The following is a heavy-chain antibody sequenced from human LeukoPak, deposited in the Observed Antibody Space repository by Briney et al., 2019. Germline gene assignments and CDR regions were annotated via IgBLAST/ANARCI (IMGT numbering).Heavy chain of an antibody. J-gene: IGHJ4*02. Sequence: GGSLRLSCAASAFTFSNYWMHWVRHAPGKGLVWVSRINSDGSGTAYADFVKGRFSISRDNAKNTLYLQMTSLRAEDTAVYYCVRDDGGAGQNFDYWGQGTLVTVS. CDR1: AFTFSNYW. CDR3: VRDDGGAGQNFDY. D-gene: IGHD3-16*01. V-gene: IGHV3-74*01. CDR2: INSDGSGT.